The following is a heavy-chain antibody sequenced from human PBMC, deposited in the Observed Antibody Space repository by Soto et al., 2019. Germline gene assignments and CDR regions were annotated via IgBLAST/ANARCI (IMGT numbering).Heavy chain of an antibody. CDR2: IYYSGST. CDR3: AREYGDYSWYFDL. J-gene: IGHJ2*01. V-gene: IGHV4-31*03. CDR1: GGSFSSGGYY. D-gene: IGHD4-17*01. Sequence: QVQLQESGPGLVKPSQTLSLTCTVSGGSFSSGGYYWSWIRQHPGKGLEWIGYIYYSGSTYYNPSLKSRVTISVDTSKNQFSLKLSSVTAADTAVYYCAREYGDYSWYFDLWGRGTLVTVSS.